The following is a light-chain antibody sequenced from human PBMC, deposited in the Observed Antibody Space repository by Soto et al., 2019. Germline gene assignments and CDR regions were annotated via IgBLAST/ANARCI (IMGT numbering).Light chain of an antibody. Sequence: QSVLTQSPSASASLGASVKLTCTLSSGHSNYAIAWHQQQPEKGPRYLMKLNSDGSHSKGDGIPDRFSGSSSGAERYLTISSLQSEDEADYYCQTWGTGLYVVFGGGPSSPS. CDR3: QTWGTGLYVV. CDR1: SGHSNYA. J-gene: IGLJ2*01. CDR2: LNSDGSH. V-gene: IGLV4-69*01.